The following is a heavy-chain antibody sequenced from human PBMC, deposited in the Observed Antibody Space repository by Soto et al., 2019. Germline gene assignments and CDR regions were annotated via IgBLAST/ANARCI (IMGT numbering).Heavy chain of an antibody. CDR1: GFTFSSYA. CDR2: ISGSGGST. J-gene: IGHJ4*02. CDR3: ATQTPTQPAATTTYYFDY. D-gene: IGHD2-2*01. V-gene: IGHV3-23*01. Sequence: GGSLRLSCAASGFTFSSYAMSWVRQAPGKGLEWVSAISGSGGSTYYADSVKGRFTISRDNSKNTLYLQMNSLRAEDTAVYYCATQTPTQPAATTTYYFDYWGQGTLVTVSS.